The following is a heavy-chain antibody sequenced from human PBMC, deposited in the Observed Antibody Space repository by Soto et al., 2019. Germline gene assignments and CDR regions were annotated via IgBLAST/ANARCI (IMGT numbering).Heavy chain of an antibody. CDR1: GFTFSGFG. CDR2: IWYDGSKK. Sequence: QVQLVESGGGVVQPGTSLRLSCEASGFTFSGFGMPWVRQAPGQGLEGVAVIWYDGSKKYYADCVKGRFTISRDNSKNALYLQMNSLRAEDTAVYYCARGRGGSYGGNSAHFDIWGQGTLVTVSS. V-gene: IGHV3-33*01. D-gene: IGHD4-17*01. CDR3: ARGRGGSYGGNSAHFDI. J-gene: IGHJ3*02.